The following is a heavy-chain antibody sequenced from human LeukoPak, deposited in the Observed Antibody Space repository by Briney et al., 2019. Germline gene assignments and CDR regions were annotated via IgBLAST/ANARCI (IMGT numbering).Heavy chain of an antibody. CDR2: IWSDGTNQ. V-gene: IGHV3-33*01. D-gene: IGHD4-11*01. CDR3: ARDAQRGFDYSNSLRY. J-gene: IGHJ4*02. CDR1: GFTFSHYG. Sequence: GGSLRLSCAAFGFTFSHYGMHWVRQAPGKGLEWVAVIWSDGTNQYYADSVKGRFTISRDDSQQTVYLEMNSLRSEDTAMYYCARDAQRGFDYSNSLRYWGQGTLVTVSS.